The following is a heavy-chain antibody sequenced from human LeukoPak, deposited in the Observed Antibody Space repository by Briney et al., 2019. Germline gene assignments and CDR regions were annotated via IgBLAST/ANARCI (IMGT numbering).Heavy chain of an antibody. J-gene: IGHJ6*04. D-gene: IGHD3-3*01. V-gene: IGHV1-46*01. CDR1: GYTFTSYY. CDR3: ARDRRGNYDFWSLTMDV. CDR2: INPSGGST. Sequence: ASVKVSCKASGYTFTSYYMHWARQAPGQGLEWMGIINPSGGSTSYAQKFQGRVTMTRDTSTSTVYMELSSLRSEDTAVYYCARDRRGNYDFWSLTMDVWGKGTTVTVSS.